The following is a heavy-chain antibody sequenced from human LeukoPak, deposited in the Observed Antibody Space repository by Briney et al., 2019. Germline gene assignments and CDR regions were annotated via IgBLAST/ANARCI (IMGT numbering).Heavy chain of an antibody. CDR1: GGTFSSYA. CDR3: ARVTQRRLQLSAFDI. Sequence: ASVKVSCKASGGTFSSYAISWVRQAPGQGLEWMGGIIPIFGTANYAQKFQGRVTITTDESTSTAYMELSSLRSEDTAAYYCARVTQRRLQLSAFDIWGQGTMVTVSS. D-gene: IGHD5-24*01. J-gene: IGHJ3*02. V-gene: IGHV1-69*05. CDR2: IIPIFGTA.